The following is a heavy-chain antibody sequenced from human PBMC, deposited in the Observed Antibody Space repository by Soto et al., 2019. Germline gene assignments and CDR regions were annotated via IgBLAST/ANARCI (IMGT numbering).Heavy chain of an antibody. CDR2: FRGFGGAT. Sequence: HPGGSLRLSCAAAGFNVSTYGINWVRQAPGKGLEWVSGFRGFGGATYYADSVKGRFTISRDDSKNTLYLQMNSLRAEDSAVYYCAKDRTVEARHSDYWGQGTQVTVSS. CDR1: GFNVSTYG. D-gene: IGHD6-6*01. J-gene: IGHJ4*02. V-gene: IGHV3-23*01. CDR3: AKDRTVEARHSDY.